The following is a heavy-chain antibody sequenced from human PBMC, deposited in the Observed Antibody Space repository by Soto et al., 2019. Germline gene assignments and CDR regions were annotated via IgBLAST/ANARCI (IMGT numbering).Heavy chain of an antibody. CDR2: IYYSGTT. Sequence: SETLSLTCTVSGGSISSGDYYWSWIRQPPGKGLEWIGYIYYSGTTYYNPSLKIRVTISLDTSKNQFSLKLSSVTAADTAVYYCASTYYYDSAGTNAFDIWGQGTMVTVSS. V-gene: IGHV4-30-4*01. CDR3: ASTYYYDSAGTNAFDI. J-gene: IGHJ3*02. D-gene: IGHD3-22*01. CDR1: GGSISSGDYY.